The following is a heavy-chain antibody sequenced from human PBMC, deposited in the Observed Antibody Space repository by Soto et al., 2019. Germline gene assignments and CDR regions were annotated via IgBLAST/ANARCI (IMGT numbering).Heavy chain of an antibody. CDR1: GFNFGDYD. CDR3: AREVYAWGRSGDLDY. Sequence: EVQLVESGGGVVRPGGPLRLSCASSGFNFGDYDMSWVRQAPGKGLEWVSGIARNGGSTAYADSVRGRFTISRDNAKNPLLLHMDSVGAADNDLYYCAREVYAWGRSGDLDYWGHGTLVTVSS. V-gene: IGHV3-20*04. J-gene: IGHJ4*01. CDR2: IARNGGST. D-gene: IGHD2-8*01.